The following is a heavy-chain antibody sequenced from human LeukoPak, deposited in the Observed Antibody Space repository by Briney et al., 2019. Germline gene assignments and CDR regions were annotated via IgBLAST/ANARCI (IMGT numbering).Heavy chain of an antibody. CDR1: GFTFSSYA. Sequence: GGSLRLSCAASGFTFSSYAMSWVRQAPGKGLEWVSAISGSGGSTYYADSVKGRFTISRDNSKSTLYLQMNSLRAEDTAVYYCAKGLLRLGELSLHYFDYWGQGTLVTVSS. J-gene: IGHJ4*02. CDR3: AKGLLRLGELSLHYFDY. V-gene: IGHV3-23*01. D-gene: IGHD3-16*02. CDR2: ISGSGGST.